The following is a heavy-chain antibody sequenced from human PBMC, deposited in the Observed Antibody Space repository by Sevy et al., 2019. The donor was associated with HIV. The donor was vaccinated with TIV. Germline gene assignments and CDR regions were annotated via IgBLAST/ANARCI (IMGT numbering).Heavy chain of an antibody. D-gene: IGHD3-22*01. CDR3: VVDANDDSESRGYPFDD. CDR2: ISGNDGST. V-gene: IGHV1-18*01. CDR1: GYTFVTYG. J-gene: IGHJ4*02. Sequence: ASVKVSCKTSGYTFVTYGISWVRQVPGQGPQWMGWISGNDGSTREAQIFQDRVTMTTDRNTSTAYMEVSRLRSDDTAVNYCVVDANDDSESRGYPFDDWGQGTLVTVSS.